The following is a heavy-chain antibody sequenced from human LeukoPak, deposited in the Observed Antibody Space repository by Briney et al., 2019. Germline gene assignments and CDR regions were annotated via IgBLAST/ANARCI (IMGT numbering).Heavy chain of an antibody. D-gene: IGHD6-13*01. Sequence: SETLSLTCAVYGGSFSGYYWSWIRQPPGKGLEWIGEINHSGSTNYNPSLKSRVTISVDTSKNQFSLKLSSVTAADTAVYYCAFIEHSSRSNWGQGTLVTVSS. CDR2: INHSGST. J-gene: IGHJ4*02. V-gene: IGHV4-34*01. CDR3: AFIEHSSRSN. CDR1: GGSFSGYY.